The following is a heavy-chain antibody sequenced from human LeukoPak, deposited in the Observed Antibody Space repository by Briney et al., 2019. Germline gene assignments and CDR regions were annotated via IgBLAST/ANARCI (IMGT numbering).Heavy chain of an antibody. CDR3: ARLGYYDSSGPPDY. V-gene: IGHV5-51*01. D-gene: IGHD3-22*01. J-gene: IGHJ4*02. CDR2: IYPGDSDT. Sequence: GESLKISCKGSGYSFTSYWIGWVRQMPGKGLGWMGIIYPGDSDTRYSPSFQGQVTISADKSISTAHVQWSSLKASDTAMYYCARLGYYDSSGPPDYWGQGTLVTVSS. CDR1: GYSFTSYW.